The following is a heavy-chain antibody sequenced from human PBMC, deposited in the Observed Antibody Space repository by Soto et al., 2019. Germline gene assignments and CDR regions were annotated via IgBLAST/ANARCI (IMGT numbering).Heavy chain of an antibody. D-gene: IGHD3-9*01. Sequence: QVQLQQWGAGPLRPLETLSLTCGVSGGSFSGYYWAWIRQSPGKGLEWIGEINDRGSINYNPSLKSRVSISVDTSQNHSSLGLWSVTAADTAVYYCARESHDILTGPPWVWYFDLWGRGTLVTVSS. CDR3: ARESHDILTGPPWVWYFDL. CDR2: INDRGSI. J-gene: IGHJ2*01. V-gene: IGHV4-34*01. CDR1: GGSFSGYY.